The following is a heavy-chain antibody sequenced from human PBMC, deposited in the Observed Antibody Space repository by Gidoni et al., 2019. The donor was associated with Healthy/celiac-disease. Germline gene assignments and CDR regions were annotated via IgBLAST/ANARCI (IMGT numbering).Heavy chain of an antibody. Sequence: QVQLVESGGGLVKPGGSLRLSCAASGFPFSDYYMSWIRRAPGKGLEWVSYISSSSSYTNYADSVKGRFTISRDNAKNSLYLQMNSLRAEDTAVYYCARDVHSSRARYYYYGMDVWGQGTTVTVSS. V-gene: IGHV3-11*06. D-gene: IGHD2-2*01. J-gene: IGHJ6*02. CDR2: ISSSSSYT. CDR1: GFPFSDYY. CDR3: ARDVHSSRARYYYYGMDV.